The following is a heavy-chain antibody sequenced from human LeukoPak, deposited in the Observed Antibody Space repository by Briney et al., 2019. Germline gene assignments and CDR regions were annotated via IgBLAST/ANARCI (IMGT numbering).Heavy chain of an antibody. Sequence: GGSLRLSCAASGFTLSTYGMHWGRQAPGKGLEWVAMISHDGNSKQYADFAKGRFTISRDNSKNTLYLQMNSLTTEDTAVYHCAKDLNGSDWYNYFDPWGRGALVTVSS. CDR2: ISHDGNSK. V-gene: IGHV3-30*18. CDR1: GFTLSTYG. J-gene: IGHJ5*02. D-gene: IGHD6-19*01. CDR3: AKDLNGSDWYNYFDP.